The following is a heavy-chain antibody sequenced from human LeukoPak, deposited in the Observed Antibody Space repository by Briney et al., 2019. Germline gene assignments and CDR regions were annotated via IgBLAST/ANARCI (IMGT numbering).Heavy chain of an antibody. CDR3: ARGTGTTAYFDY. CDR1: GFTFSSYA. D-gene: IGHD1-1*01. CDR2: ISYDGSNK. Sequence: GGSLRLSCAASGFTFSSYAMHWVRQAPGKGLEWVAVISYDGSNKYYADSVKGRFTISRDNSKNTLYLQMNSLRAEDTAVYYCARGTGTTAYFDYWGQGTLVTVSS. V-gene: IGHV3-30-3*01. J-gene: IGHJ4*02.